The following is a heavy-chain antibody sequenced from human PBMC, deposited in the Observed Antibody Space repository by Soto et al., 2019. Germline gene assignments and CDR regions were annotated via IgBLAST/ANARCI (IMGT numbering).Heavy chain of an antibody. V-gene: IGHV3-33*01. D-gene: IGHD6-13*01. J-gene: IGHJ4*02. CDR1: GFTFSSSG. Sequence: GSLRLSCAASGFTFSSSGMPSVRQAPGKGLEWVAVIWYDGSHKYYADSVKGRFTISRDNSKNTLYLQMNSLRAEDTAVYYCARDFGLEQQLGFGDAGCYFDYWGQGSLVTVSS. CDR2: IWYDGSHK. CDR3: ARDFGLEQQLGFGDAGCYFDY.